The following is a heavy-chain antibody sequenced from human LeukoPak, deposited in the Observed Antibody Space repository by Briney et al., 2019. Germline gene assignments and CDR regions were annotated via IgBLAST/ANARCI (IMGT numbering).Heavy chain of an antibody. D-gene: IGHD2-2*01. CDR2: ISYDGSNK. CDR3: AKSHIVVVPAAPTDY. J-gene: IGHJ4*02. Sequence: GGSLRLSCAASGFTFSSYGMHWVRQAPGKGLEWVAVISYDGSNKYYADSVKGRFTISRDNSKNTLYLQMNSLRAEDTAVYYCAKSHIVVVPAAPTDYWGQGTLVTVSS. CDR1: GFTFSSYG. V-gene: IGHV3-30*18.